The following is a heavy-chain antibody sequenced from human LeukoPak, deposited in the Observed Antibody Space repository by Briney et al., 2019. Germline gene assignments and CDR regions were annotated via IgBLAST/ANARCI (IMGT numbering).Heavy chain of an antibody. CDR1: GFTVSSNY. CDR2: IYSGGST. Sequence: GGSLRLSCAASGFTVSSNYMSWVRQAPGQGLEWVSVIYSGGSTYYADSVKGRFTISRDISKNTVYLQMNSLRAEDTAVYYCAKFSGYSYGYLDYWGQGTLVTVSS. CDR3: AKFSGYSYGYLDY. J-gene: IGHJ4*02. V-gene: IGHV3-53*05. D-gene: IGHD5-18*01.